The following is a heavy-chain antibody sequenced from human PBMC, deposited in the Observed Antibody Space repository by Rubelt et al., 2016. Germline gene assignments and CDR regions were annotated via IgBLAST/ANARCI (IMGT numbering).Heavy chain of an antibody. CDR2: IYSGGDT. CDR1: GFTVGNNF. Sequence: DVQLVESGGGLVQPGGSLRLSCAASGFTVGNNFMNWVRQAPGKGLEWVSLIYSGGDTYYADSVTGRFTISRDNSKKTLYLQMTGAVAEDTARYYCAGDAGAAASGTYGWGQGTLVTVSS. J-gene: IGHJ4*02. D-gene: IGHD6-13*01. CDR3: AGDAGAAASGTYG. V-gene: IGHV3-66*01.